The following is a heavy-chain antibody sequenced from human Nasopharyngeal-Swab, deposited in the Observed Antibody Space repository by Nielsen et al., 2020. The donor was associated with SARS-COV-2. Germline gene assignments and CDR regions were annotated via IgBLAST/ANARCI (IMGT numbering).Heavy chain of an antibody. CDR3: AKDYYDSSGYYYPLRFDY. D-gene: IGHD3-22*01. CDR1: GFTFSSYG. J-gene: IGHJ4*02. CDR2: ISYDGSNK. V-gene: IGHV3-30*18. Sequence: GESLKISCAASGFTFSSYGMHWVRPAPGKGLEWVAVISYDGSNKYYADSVKGRFTISRDNSKNTLYLQMNSLRAEDTAVYYCAKDYYDSSGYYYPLRFDYWGQGTLVTVSS.